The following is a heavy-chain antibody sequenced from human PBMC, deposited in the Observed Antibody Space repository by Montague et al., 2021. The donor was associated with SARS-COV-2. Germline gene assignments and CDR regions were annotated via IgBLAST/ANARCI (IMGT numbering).Heavy chain of an antibody. V-gene: IGHV4-61*08. CDR3: TREGGY. CDR1: GGSVSSGGFY. J-gene: IGHJ4*02. D-gene: IGHD1-26*01. Sequence: SETLSLTCTVSGGSVSSGGFYWNWIRQPPGKGLEWIGYMYSSGSTNYNPSLKSRVTISLDASKNRFSLRLSSVTPADTAVYYCTREGGYWSQGTLVTVSS. CDR2: MYSSGST.